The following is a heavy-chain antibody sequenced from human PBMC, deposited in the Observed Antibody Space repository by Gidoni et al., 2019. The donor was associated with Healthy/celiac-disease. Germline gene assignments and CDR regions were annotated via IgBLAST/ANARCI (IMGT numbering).Heavy chain of an antibody. CDR2: IYTSGST. D-gene: IGHD5-18*01. CDR3: ARDQGIQLSPQRDYYYGMDV. V-gene: IGHV4-61*02. Sequence: QVQLQESCPGLVKPSQTLSLTCTVSGGSISSGSYYWSWIRQPAGKGLEWIGRIYTSGSTNYNPSLKSRVTISVDTSKNQFSLKLSSVTAADTAVYYCARDQGIQLSPQRDYYYGMDVWGQGTTVTVSS. CDR1: GGSISSGSYY. J-gene: IGHJ6*02.